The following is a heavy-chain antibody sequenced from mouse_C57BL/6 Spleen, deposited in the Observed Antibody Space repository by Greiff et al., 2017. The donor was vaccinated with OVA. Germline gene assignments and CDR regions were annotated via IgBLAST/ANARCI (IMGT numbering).Heavy chain of an antibody. CDR2: ISSGSSTI. V-gene: IGHV5-17*01. Sequence: EVHLVESGGGLVKPGGSLKLSCAASGFTFSDYGMHWVRQAPEKGLEWVAYISSGSSTIYYADTVKGRFTISRDNAKNTLFLQMTSLRSEDTAMYYCARINWDYYAMDYWGQGTSVTVSS. CDR1: GFTFSDYG. D-gene: IGHD4-1*01. J-gene: IGHJ4*01. CDR3: ARINWDYYAMDY.